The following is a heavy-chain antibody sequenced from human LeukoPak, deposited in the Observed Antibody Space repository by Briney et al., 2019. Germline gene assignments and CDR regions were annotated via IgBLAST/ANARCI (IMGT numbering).Heavy chain of an antibody. CDR1: GGSISSSSYY. Sequence: SETLSLTCTVSGGSISSSSYYWGWIRQPPGKGLEWIGSIYYSGSTYYNPSLKSRVTISVDTSKNQFSLKLSSVTAADTAVYYCARIRGVPDYYYYYYMDVWGKGTTVTISS. CDR3: ARIRGVPDYYYYYYMDV. V-gene: IGHV4-39*01. D-gene: IGHD3-10*01. CDR2: IYYSGST. J-gene: IGHJ6*03.